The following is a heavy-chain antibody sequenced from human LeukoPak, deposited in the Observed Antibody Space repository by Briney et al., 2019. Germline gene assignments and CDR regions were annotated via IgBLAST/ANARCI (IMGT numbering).Heavy chain of an antibody. CDR3: AKDPLAVLTPAYFLDP. D-gene: IGHD2/OR15-2a*01. CDR1: GFTFSSYW. CDR2: IRYDGSNK. J-gene: IGHJ5*02. V-gene: IGHV3-30*02. Sequence: PGGSLRLSCAASGFTFSSYWMSWVRQAPGKGLEWVAFIRYDGSNKYYADSVKGRFTISRDNSKNTLYLLMNSLRAEDTAVYYCAKDPLAVLTPAYFLDPWGQGTLVTVSS.